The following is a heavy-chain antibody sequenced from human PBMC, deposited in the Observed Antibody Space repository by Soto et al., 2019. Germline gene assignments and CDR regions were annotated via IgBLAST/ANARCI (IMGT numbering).Heavy chain of an antibody. D-gene: IGHD5-12*01. V-gene: IGHV4-30-4*01. CDR3: ARDRQSEIVAMLASNGMDV. CDR1: GGSINSDDSY. J-gene: IGHJ6*02. Sequence: QVQLQESGPGLVKPSQTLSLTCTVSGGSINSDDSYWSWLRQPPGRGLEWIGYIYDSETTYYNPSLTSRVTISVATSTNQFSLKLNSVTAADTAVYYCARDRQSEIVAMLASNGMDVWGQGTTVIVSS. CDR2: IYDSETT.